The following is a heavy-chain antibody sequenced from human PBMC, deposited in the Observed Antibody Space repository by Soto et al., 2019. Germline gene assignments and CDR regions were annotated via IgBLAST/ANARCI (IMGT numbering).Heavy chain of an antibody. V-gene: IGHV3-15*01. CDR3: TTVEQQLDRQFDY. CDR1: GFTFSNAW. Sequence: GGSLRLSXAASGFTFSNAWMSWVRQAPGKGLEWVGRIKSKTDGGTTDYAAPVKGRFTISRDDSKNTLYLQMNSLKTEDTAVYYCTTVEQQLDRQFDYWGQGTLVTVSS. CDR2: IKSKTDGGTT. D-gene: IGHD6-13*01. J-gene: IGHJ4*02.